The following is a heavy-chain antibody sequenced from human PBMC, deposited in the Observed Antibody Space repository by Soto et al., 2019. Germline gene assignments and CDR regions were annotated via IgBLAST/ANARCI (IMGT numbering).Heavy chain of an antibody. CDR3: ARDASYYSLWSGYYPSRNGMDV. CDR2: IWYDGSKK. CDR1: GFTFSSFG. Sequence: PGGSLRLSCAASGFTFSSFGMHWVRQAPGKGLEWVSLIWYDGSKKSYGDSVKGRFTISRDNSRNTVYLQMNILRADDTAVYYCARDASYYSLWSGYYPSRNGMDVWGQGTTVTVSS. V-gene: IGHV3-33*01. D-gene: IGHD3-3*01. J-gene: IGHJ6*02.